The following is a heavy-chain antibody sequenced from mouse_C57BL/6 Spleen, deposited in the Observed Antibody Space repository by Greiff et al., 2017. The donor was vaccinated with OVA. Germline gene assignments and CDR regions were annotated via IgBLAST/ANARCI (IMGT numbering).Heavy chain of an antibody. CDR2: IHPNSGST. D-gene: IGHD1-1*01. CDR3: ATYYGFAY. V-gene: IGHV1-64*01. J-gene: IGHJ3*01. Sequence: QVHVKQSGAELVKPGASVKLSCKASGYTFTSYWMHWVKQRPGQGLEWIGMIHPNSGSTNYNEKFKSKATLTVDKSSSTAYMQLSSLTSEDSAVYYCATYYGFAYWGQGTLVTVSA. CDR1: GYTFTSYW.